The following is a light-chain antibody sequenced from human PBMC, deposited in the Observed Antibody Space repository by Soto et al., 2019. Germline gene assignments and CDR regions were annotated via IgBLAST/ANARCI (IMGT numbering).Light chain of an antibody. V-gene: IGKV3-20*01. CDR2: GAS. Sequence: DIVLTQSPGTLSLSPGERATLSCRASQSVSSNYLAWYQQKPGQAPRLRIHGASTRATGVPDRFSGSGSGTDFTLTISRLEPEDFAVYYCQQYGSLSWTFGQGTKVEIK. CDR1: QSVSSNY. CDR3: QQYGSLSWT. J-gene: IGKJ1*01.